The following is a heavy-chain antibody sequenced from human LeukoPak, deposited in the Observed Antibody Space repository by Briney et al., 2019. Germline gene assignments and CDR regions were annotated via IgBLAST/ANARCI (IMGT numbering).Heavy chain of an antibody. CDR1: GFTFSSYW. J-gene: IGHJ5*02. CDR3: ARDNNSWFDP. V-gene: IGHV3-74*01. Sequence: GGSLRLSCAASGFTFSSYWIHWVRQAPGKGLVWVSRIKSDGSSTSYADSVQGRFTISRDNAKNTLYQQMNSLRAEDTAVYYCARDNNSWFDPWGQGTLVTVSS. CDR2: IKSDGSST.